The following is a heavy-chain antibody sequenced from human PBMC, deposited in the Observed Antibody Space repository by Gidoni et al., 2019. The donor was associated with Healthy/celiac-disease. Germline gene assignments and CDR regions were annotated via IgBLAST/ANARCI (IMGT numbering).Heavy chain of an antibody. CDR1: GFTFDDYA. CDR2: ISWNSGSI. J-gene: IGHJ3*02. V-gene: IGHV3-9*01. Sequence: EVQLVESGGGLVQPGRSLRLSCAASGFTFDDYAMHWVRQVPGKGLEWVSGISWNSGSIGYADSVKGRFTISRDNAKNSLYLQMNSLRAEDTALYYCAKDTGGSYYAFDIWGQGTMVTVSS. CDR3: AKDTGGSYYAFDI. D-gene: IGHD1-26*01.